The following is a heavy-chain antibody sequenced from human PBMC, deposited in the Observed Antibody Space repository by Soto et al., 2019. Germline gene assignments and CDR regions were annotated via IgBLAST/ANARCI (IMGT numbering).Heavy chain of an antibody. CDR1: GLTFTSSA. D-gene: IGHD2-21*02. CDR2: IVVGSGNT. J-gene: IGHJ6*02. V-gene: IGHV1-58*01. Sequence: GASVKVSCKAPGLTFTSSAEQWVRQARGQRLEWIGWIVVGSGNTNYAQKFQERVTITRDMSTSTAYMELSSLRSEDTAVYYCAADFCAGGDCYSFKMDVWGQGTTVTVSS. CDR3: AADFCAGGDCYSFKMDV.